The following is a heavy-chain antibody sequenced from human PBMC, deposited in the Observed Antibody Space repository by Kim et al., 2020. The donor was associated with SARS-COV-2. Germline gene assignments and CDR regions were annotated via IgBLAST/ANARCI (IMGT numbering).Heavy chain of an antibody. V-gene: IGHV3-23*01. D-gene: IGHD2-15*01. CDR1: GFTFSSYA. CDR3: AKRYCSGGSCARVSSYYYVYGIDI. CDR2: ICGSGGST. Sequence: GGSLRLSCAASGFTFSSYAMSWVRQAPGKGLEWVSAICGSGGSTYYADSVKGRFTISRDNYKNTLYLQMNSLRAEDTAVYYCAKRYCSGGSCARVSSYYYVYGIDIRGQGTTFTLSS. J-gene: IGHJ6*01.